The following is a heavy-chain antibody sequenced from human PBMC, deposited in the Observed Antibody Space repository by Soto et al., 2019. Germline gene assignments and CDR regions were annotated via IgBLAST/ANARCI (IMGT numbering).Heavy chain of an antibody. D-gene: IGHD3-16*01. Sequence: SETLSLTCTVSGGSTNSRSDYWGWIRQPPGKGLEGIGSVYYSGSTHDNPSLQSRVTISVDTSRNQFSLNLISVTAADTAVYFCARQPRGPGYGERGLYFDHWGQGTLVTVSS. J-gene: IGHJ4*02. CDR1: GGSTNSRSDY. CDR2: VYYSGST. V-gene: IGHV4-39*01. CDR3: ARQPRGPGYGERGLYFDH.